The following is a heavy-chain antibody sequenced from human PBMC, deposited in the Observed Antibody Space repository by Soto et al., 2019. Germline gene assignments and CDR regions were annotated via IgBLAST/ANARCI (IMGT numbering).Heavy chain of an antibody. Sequence: QVQLVESGGGVVQPGRSLRLSCAVSGFTFSSSGMHWVRQAPGKGLEWVAIISYDGSNKYYADSVTGRFTISRDNSKSTLYLQMNSLRAEDTAVYYCAKTSIDYEYYFDSWGQGTLVTVSS. V-gene: IGHV3-30*18. CDR2: ISYDGSNK. CDR1: GFTFSSSG. CDR3: AKTSIDYEYYFDS. J-gene: IGHJ4*02. D-gene: IGHD3-16*01.